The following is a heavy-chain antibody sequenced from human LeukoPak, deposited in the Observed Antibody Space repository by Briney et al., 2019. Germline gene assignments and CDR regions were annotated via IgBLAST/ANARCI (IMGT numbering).Heavy chain of an antibody. CDR3: ARIVPYNYGYVDY. D-gene: IGHD5-18*01. CDR1: GGSINNYY. CDR2: IYYSGST. Sequence: PSETLSLTCTVSGGSINNYYWSWIRQPPGKGLEWIGYIYYSGSTNYNPSLKSRVSISVDTSKNQFSLKLSSVTAADTVVYYCARIVPYNYGYVDYWGQGTLVTVSS. V-gene: IGHV4-59*01. J-gene: IGHJ4*02.